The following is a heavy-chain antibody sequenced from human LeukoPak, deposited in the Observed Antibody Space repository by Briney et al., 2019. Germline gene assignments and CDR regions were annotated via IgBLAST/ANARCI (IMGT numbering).Heavy chain of an antibody. D-gene: IGHD4-17*01. CDR1: GFTFSSYW. J-gene: IGHJ4*02. CDR2: IKQDGSER. CDR3: AKDHYGDQNY. V-gene: IGHV3-7*05. Sequence: PGGSLRLSCAASGFTFSSYWMSWVRQAPGKGLEWVAHIKQDGSERHYVDSVKGRFTISRDNAENPVYLQMNSLRGDDTAVYYCAKDHYGDQNYWGQGTLVTVSS.